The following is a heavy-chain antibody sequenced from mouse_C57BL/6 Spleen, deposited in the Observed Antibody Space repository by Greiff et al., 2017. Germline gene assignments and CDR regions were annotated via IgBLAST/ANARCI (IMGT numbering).Heavy chain of an antibody. CDR1: GYAFSSYW. Sequence: QVQLQQSGAELVKPGASVKISCKASGYAFSSYWMNWVKQRPGKGLEWIGQIYPGDGDTNYNGKFKGKATLTADKSSSTAYMQLSSLTSEDSAVYFCARSGIYYDYDGDYWGQGTTLTVSS. V-gene: IGHV1-80*01. CDR2: IYPGDGDT. D-gene: IGHD2-4*01. CDR3: ARSGIYYDYDGDY. J-gene: IGHJ2*01.